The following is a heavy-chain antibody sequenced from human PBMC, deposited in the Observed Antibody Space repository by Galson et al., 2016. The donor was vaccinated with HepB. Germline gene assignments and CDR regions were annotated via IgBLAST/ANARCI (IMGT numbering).Heavy chain of an antibody. D-gene: IGHD3-22*01. J-gene: IGHJ3*02. CDR1: GYSFTNFY. Sequence: SVKVSCKASGYSFTNFYIHWVRQAPGQGLEWMGWINPKSGDTNYAESFQGWVTMTRDTSISTAYMELSRLRSDGTAVYYCASSYYDSSGYYSADHRGALDIWGQGTMVTVSS. CDR2: INPKSGDT. CDR3: ASSYYDSSGYYSADHRGALDI. V-gene: IGHV1-2*04.